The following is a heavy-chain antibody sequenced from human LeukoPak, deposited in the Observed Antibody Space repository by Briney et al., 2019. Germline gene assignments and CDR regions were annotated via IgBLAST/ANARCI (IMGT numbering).Heavy chain of an antibody. Sequence: ASVKVSCKASGYTFTSYGISWVRQAPGQGLEWMGWISAYNGNTNYAQKLQGRVTMTRDMSTSTVYMELSSLRSEDTAVYYCARGDLTAMAPPDYYYYYMDVWGKGTTVTVSS. CDR2: ISAYNGNT. J-gene: IGHJ6*03. V-gene: IGHV1-18*01. D-gene: IGHD5-18*01. CDR3: ARGDLTAMAPPDYYYYYMDV. CDR1: GYTFTSYG.